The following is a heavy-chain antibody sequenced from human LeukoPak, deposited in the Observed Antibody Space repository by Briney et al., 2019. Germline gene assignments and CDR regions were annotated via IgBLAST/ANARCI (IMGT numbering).Heavy chain of an antibody. V-gene: IGHV3-21*01. CDR3: ARGASVVAGNDNAFDI. D-gene: IGHD6-19*01. CDR1: GFTFSSYS. CDR2: ISSSSIYI. J-gene: IGHJ3*02. Sequence: GGSRRLSCAASGFTFSSYSMNWFRQAPGKGLEWVSSISSSSIYIYYADSVKGRFTISRDNAKKSLYLQMNSLRAEDTAVYYCARGASVVAGNDNAFDIWGQGTMVTVSS.